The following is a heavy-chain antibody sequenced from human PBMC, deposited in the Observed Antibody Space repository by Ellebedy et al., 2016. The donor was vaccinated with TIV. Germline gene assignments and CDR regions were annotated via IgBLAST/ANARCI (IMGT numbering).Heavy chain of an antibody. J-gene: IGHJ4*02. D-gene: IGHD1-26*01. V-gene: IGHV4-34*01. CDR3: ARAGSGSYGVYYFDF. CDR2: TNHSGST. CDR1: GGSFSGYY. Sequence: SETLSLTCAVYGGSFSGYYWSWIRQPPGKGLEWIGETNHSGSTNYNPSLKSRVTIPVDTSKNQFSLKLSSVTTADTAVYYCARAGSGSYGVYYFDFWGQGTLVTVSS.